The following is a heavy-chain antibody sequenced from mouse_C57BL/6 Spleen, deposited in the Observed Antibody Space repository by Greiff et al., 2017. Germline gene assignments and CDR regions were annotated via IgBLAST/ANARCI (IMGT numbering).Heavy chain of an antibody. Sequence: QVHVKQSGPELVKPGASVKISCKASGYSFTSYYIHWVKQRPGQGLEWIGWIYPGSGNTKYNEKFKGKATLTADTSSSTAYMQLSSLTSEDSAVYYCARGDGSPFAYWGQGTLVTVSA. J-gene: IGHJ3*01. CDR1: GYSFTSYY. V-gene: IGHV1-66*01. D-gene: IGHD1-1*01. CDR3: ARGDGSPFAY. CDR2: IYPGSGNT.